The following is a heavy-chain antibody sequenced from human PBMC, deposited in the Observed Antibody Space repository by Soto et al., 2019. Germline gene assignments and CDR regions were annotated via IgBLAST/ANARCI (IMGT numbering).Heavy chain of an antibody. CDR2: ISYDGSNK. J-gene: IGHJ3*02. D-gene: IGHD3-22*01. V-gene: IGHV3-30*18. CDR1: GFTFSSYG. Sequence: QVQLVESGGGVVQPGRSLRLSCAASGFTFSSYGMHWVRQAPGKGLEWVAVISYDGSNKYYADSVKGRFTISRDNSKNTLDLQMNRLRAEDTAVYYCANNYDSSGYYLLNAFDIWGQGTMVTVSS. CDR3: ANNYDSSGYYLLNAFDI.